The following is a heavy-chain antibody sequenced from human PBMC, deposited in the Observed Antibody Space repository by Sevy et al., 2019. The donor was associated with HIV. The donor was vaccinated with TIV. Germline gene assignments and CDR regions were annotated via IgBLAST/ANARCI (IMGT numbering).Heavy chain of an antibody. CDR1: GFIFSNYY. V-gene: IGHV3-48*01. Sequence: GGSLRLSCAASGFIFSNYYMTWVRQAPGKGLEWVSYISDRSDTISYEDPVKGRFTSSRDNAKNALYLQMSSLRGEDTAVYYCARVRDRYCSGGSCYYGYFFDYWGQGTLVTVSS. J-gene: IGHJ4*02. CDR3: ARVRDRYCSGGSCYYGYFFDY. D-gene: IGHD2-15*01. CDR2: ISDRSDTI.